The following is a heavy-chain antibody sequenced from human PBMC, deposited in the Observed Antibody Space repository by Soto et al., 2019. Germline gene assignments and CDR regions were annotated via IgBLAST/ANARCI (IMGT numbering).Heavy chain of an antibody. Sequence: GGSLRLSCAASGFTFNNYWRSWVRQAPGKGLEWVANIKQDGSEKYYVDSVKGRFTISRDNAKNSLYLQMNSLRDEDTAVYYCARDPKSGNQKLYFDYWGQGALVTVSS. J-gene: IGHJ4*02. CDR2: IKQDGSEK. CDR1: GFTFNNYW. D-gene: IGHD1-26*01. CDR3: ARDPKSGNQKLYFDY. V-gene: IGHV3-7*01.